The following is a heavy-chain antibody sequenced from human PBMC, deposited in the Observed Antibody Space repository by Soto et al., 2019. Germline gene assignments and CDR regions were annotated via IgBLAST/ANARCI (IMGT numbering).Heavy chain of an antibody. Sequence: QVQLMQSGAEVKKPGSSVKVSCKASGGTFSTSAISWVRQAPGEGLEWVGGIMPVFATPDYAHKFQGRVTIPADESTTTAYRELTILTTDDTAVYYCARDKDRQQLGGNYYYILDVWGQGTAITVSS. V-gene: IGHV1-69*12. CDR2: IMPVFATP. J-gene: IGHJ6*02. D-gene: IGHD3-3*02. CDR3: ARDKDRQQLGGNYYYILDV. CDR1: GGTFSTSA.